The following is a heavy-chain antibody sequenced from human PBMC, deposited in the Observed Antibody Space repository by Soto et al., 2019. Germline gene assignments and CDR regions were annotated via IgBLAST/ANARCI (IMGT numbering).Heavy chain of an antibody. Sequence: EVQLVESGGDLVQPGGSLRLSCAASGFSFSSHWMSWVRQAPRKGLEWVANINLDGSETYYVDCVKGGFTISRDNARKSLHLQMNSMSAEEKAVYYCARDDFGPAHYGGQGILVTVS. D-gene: IGHD2-15*01. J-gene: IGHJ4*02. CDR3: ARDDFGPAHY. V-gene: IGHV3-7*01. CDR2: INLDGSET. CDR1: GFSFSSHW.